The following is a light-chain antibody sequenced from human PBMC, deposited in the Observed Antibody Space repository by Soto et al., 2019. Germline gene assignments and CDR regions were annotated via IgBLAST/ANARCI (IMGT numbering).Light chain of an antibody. CDR3: QQYKNWLTWT. Sequence: EIVMTQSPATLSVPPGERATLSCRASQSVNSNLAWYQHKPGQAPRLLIYDASTRATGIPARFSGSGFGTEFTLTISSLQSEDFAVYYCQQYKNWLTWTFGQGTKVEVK. CDR2: DAS. CDR1: QSVNSN. V-gene: IGKV3-15*01. J-gene: IGKJ1*01.